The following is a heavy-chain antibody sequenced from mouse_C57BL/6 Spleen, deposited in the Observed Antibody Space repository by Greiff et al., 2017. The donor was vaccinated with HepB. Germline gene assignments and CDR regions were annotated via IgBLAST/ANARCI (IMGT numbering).Heavy chain of an antibody. J-gene: IGHJ1*03. CDR2: INPGSGGT. Sequence: QVHVKQSGAELVRPGTSVKVSCKASGYAFTNYLIEWVKQRPGQGLEWIGVINPGSGGTNYNEKFKGKATLTADKSSSTAYMQLSSLTSEDSAVYFCARSRDYYGSSYWYFDVWGTGTTVTVSS. CDR1: GYAFTNYL. CDR3: ARSRDYYGSSYWYFDV. V-gene: IGHV1-54*01. D-gene: IGHD1-1*01.